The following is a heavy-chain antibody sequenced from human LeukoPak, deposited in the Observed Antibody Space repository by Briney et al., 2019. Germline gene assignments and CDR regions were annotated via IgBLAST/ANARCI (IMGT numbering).Heavy chain of an antibody. CDR3: ARLHDYGDRDAFDI. D-gene: IGHD4-17*01. CDR1: VGTFSSYA. J-gene: IGHJ3*02. CDR2: IIPILGIA. Sequence: ASVKVSCKASVGTFSSYAISWVRQAPGQGLEWMGRIIPILGIANYAQKFQGRVTITADKSTSTAYMELSSLRSEDTAVYYCARLHDYGDRDAFDIWGQGTMVTVSS. V-gene: IGHV1-69*04.